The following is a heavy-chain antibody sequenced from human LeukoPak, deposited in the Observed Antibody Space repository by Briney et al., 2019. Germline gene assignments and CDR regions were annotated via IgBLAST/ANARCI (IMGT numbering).Heavy chain of an antibody. CDR3: ARNTGYCSSTSCKRGYFDL. D-gene: IGHD2-2*01. CDR1: GFTFSSCD. J-gene: IGHJ2*01. V-gene: IGHV3-13*01. CDR2: IGTAGDT. Sequence: GGSLRLSCAASGFTFSSCDMHWVRQATGKGLEWVSAIGTAGDTYYPGSVKGRFTISKENAKNSLYLQMNSLRAGDTAVYYCARNTGYCSSTSCKRGYFDLWGRGTLVTVSS.